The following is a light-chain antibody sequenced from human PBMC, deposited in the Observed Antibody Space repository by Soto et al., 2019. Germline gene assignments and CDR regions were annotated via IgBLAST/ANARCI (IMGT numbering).Light chain of an antibody. V-gene: IGKV3-20*01. CDR3: QLYRT. CDR1: QSISSSF. Sequence: EIMLSKSPGTLSLYPGERAALSCRASQSISSSFLAWYQHKPGQAPRLLIHGASSRATGIPDRFSGSGSGTDFTLTISRLDPEDFAVYYCQLYRTFGQGTKVDIK. J-gene: IGKJ1*01. CDR2: GAS.